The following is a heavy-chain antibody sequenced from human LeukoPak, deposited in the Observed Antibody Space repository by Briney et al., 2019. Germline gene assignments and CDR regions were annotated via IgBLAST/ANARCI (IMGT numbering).Heavy chain of an antibody. CDR2: IYYSGST. J-gene: IGHJ4*02. CDR1: GGSISSYY. D-gene: IGHD2/OR15-2a*01. Sequence: PSETLSLTCTVSGGSISSYYWSWIRQPPGKGLEWIGYIYYSGSTNYNPSLKSRVTISVDTSKNQFSLKLSSVTAAGTAVYYCARHRGRIYFHYWGQGTLVSVCS. CDR3: ARHRGRIYFHY. V-gene: IGHV4-59*08.